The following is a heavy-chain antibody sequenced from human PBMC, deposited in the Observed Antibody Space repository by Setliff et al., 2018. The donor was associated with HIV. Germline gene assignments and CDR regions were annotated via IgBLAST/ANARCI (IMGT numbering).Heavy chain of an antibody. CDR2: INPESGGT. V-gene: IGHV1-2*02. D-gene: IGHD1-1*01. Sequence: ASVKVSCKASGYSFSGHFMVWVRQAPGHGLEWMGWINPESGGTSYAQKFQGRVTMTTDTSITTAFMELYNLTPDDTAVYYCTRGGRVPGHWYFDLWGHGALVTVS. CDR3: TRGGRVPGHWYFDL. J-gene: IGHJ2*01. CDR1: GYSFSGHF.